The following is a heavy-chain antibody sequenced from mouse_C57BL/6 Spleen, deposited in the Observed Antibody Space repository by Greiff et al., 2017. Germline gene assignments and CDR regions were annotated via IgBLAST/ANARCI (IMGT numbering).Heavy chain of an antibody. CDR3: ASSAVVTGGFAY. J-gene: IGHJ3*01. Sequence: QVQLQQPGAELVKPGASVKLSCKASGYTFTSYWMHWVKQRPGQGLEWIGMIHPNSGSTNYNEKFKSKATLTVDKSSSTADMQLSSLTSEDSAVYYCASSAVVTGGFAYWCQATLVTVSA. CDR1: GYTFTSYW. V-gene: IGHV1-64*01. D-gene: IGHD2-2*01. CDR2: IHPNSGST.